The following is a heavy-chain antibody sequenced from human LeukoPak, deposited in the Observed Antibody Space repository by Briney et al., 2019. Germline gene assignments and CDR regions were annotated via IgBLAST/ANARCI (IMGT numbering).Heavy chain of an antibody. CDR2: IYSGGST. Sequence: GGSLRLSCAASGFTVSSNYMSWVRQAPGKGLEWVSVIYSGGSTYYADSVKGRFTISRDNSKNTLYLQMNSLRAEDTAVYYCARDGSSGSRDAFDIWGQGIMVTVSS. D-gene: IGHD6-19*01. CDR1: GFTVSSNY. J-gene: IGHJ3*02. V-gene: IGHV3-53*01. CDR3: ARDGSSGSRDAFDI.